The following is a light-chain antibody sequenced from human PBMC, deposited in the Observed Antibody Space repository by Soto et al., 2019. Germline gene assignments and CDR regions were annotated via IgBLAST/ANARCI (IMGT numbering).Light chain of an antibody. J-gene: IGLJ2*01. V-gene: IGLV1-44*01. CDR2: SNN. CDR1: FSNIGSNT. Sequence: QSVLTQSPSASGTPGQRVTISCSGSFSNIGSNTVNWYEQLPGTAPKLLIYSNNQRPSGVPDRICGTKSGTSASLAIRGLQSDDEAEYYCAAWDDSLNGVVFGGGTKVTVL. CDR3: AAWDDSLNGVV.